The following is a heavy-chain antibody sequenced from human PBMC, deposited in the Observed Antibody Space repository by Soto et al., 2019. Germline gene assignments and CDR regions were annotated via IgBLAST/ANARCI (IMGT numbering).Heavy chain of an antibody. CDR1: GGSISSSSYY. CDR2: IYYSGST. V-gene: IGHV4-39*01. J-gene: IGHJ6*02. Sequence: SETLSLTCTVSGGSISSSSYYWGWIRQPPGKGLEWIGSIYYSGSTYYNPSLKSRVTISVDTSKNQFSLKLSSVTAADTAVYYCASGYDILTGYPRGDYYGTDVWGQRTMVTDSS. CDR3: ASGYDILTGYPRGDYYGTDV. D-gene: IGHD3-9*01.